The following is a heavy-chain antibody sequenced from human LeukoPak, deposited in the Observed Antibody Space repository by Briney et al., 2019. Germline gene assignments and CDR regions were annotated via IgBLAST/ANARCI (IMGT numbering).Heavy chain of an antibody. Sequence: GSLRLSCATPGFTFSRHSVSWVRQASGEGLEWVANIKEDGSEKYYVDSVKGRFTISRDNAKNSLYLQMNSLRAEDTAVYYCARDDAFDIWGQGTMVTVSS. CDR2: IKEDGSEK. J-gene: IGHJ3*02. V-gene: IGHV3-7*01. CDR1: GFTFSRHS. CDR3: ARDDAFDI.